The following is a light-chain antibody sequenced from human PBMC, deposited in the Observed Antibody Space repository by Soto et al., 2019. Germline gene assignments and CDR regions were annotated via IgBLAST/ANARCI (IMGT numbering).Light chain of an antibody. CDR1: KDITNS. CDR2: DAS. Sequence: DIQMTQSPSSVTAYVRDRVTFTCQASKDITNSLNWYQQKPGRAPKILIYDASNLETGVPSRFSGGGSGTDFTLTISSLQAEDVATYYCQQYVNVSHTFGGGTKVGIK. J-gene: IGKJ4*01. V-gene: IGKV1-33*01. CDR3: QQYVNVSHT.